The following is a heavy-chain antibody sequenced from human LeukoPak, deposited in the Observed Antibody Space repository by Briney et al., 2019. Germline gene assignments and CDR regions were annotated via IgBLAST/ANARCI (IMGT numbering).Heavy chain of an antibody. J-gene: IGHJ4*02. V-gene: IGHV3-33*01. D-gene: IGHD1-1*01. CDR1: GFTFSSYG. CDR3: ARGMSVTYNATDY. CDR2: IWFDGSYK. Sequence: GGSLRLSCAASGFTFSSYGMHWVRQAPGKGLEWVAVIWFDGSYKYYADSVKGRFTISRDNSKNTLYLQMNSLRAEDTAVYYCARGMSVTYNATDYWGQGTLVTVSS.